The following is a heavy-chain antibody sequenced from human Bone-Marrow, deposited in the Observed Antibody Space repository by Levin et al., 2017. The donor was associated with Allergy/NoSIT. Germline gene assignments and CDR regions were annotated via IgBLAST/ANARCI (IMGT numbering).Heavy chain of an antibody. CDR2: IYPGDSDT. J-gene: IGHJ4*02. V-gene: IGHV5-51*01. D-gene: IGHD5/OR15-5a*01. Sequence: GGSLRLSCKGSGYSFTSYWIGWVRQMPGKGLEWMGIIYPGDSDTKYSPSFQGQVTISADKSISTAYLQWSSLKASDTAMYYCARLQILSADYWGQGTLVTVSS. CDR1: GYSFTSYW. CDR3: ARLQILSADY.